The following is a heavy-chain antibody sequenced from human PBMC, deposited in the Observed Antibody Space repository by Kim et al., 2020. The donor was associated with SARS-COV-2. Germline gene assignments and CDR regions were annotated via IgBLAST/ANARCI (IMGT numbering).Heavy chain of an antibody. CDR2: IYGNDQK. CDR1: EFSLTTGGVG. J-gene: IGHJ6*02. Sequence: SGPTLVNPTQTLTLTCVFSEFSLTTGGVGVAWVRQPPGTALEWLALIYGNDQKWYSPSLKRRLTIAKDASNNQVVLTLTNMRPVDAGTYYCAHDSPGLYGFDVWGQGTTVTVSS. V-gene: IGHV2-5*01. D-gene: IGHD6-19*01. CDR3: AHDSPGLYGFDV.